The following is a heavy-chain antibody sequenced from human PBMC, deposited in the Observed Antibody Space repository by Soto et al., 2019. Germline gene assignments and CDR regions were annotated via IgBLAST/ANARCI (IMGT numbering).Heavy chain of an antibody. D-gene: IGHD3-16*01. CDR3: ASIPVGGFDY. Sequence: EVQLVESGGGLVKPGGSLRLSCAASGFTFSSYSMNWVRQAPGKGLEWVSSISSSSSYIYYADSVKGRFTISRNNAKNSLYLQMNSLRAEDTAVYYCASIPVGGFDYWGHGTLVTVSS. CDR2: ISSSSSYI. CDR1: GFTFSSYS. J-gene: IGHJ4*01. V-gene: IGHV3-21*01.